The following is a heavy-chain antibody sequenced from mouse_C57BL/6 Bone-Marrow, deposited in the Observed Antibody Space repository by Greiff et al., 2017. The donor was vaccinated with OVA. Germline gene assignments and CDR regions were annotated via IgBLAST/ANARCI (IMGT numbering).Heavy chain of an antibody. CDR2: IDPSDSYH. CDR1: GYTFTSYW. Sequence: VQLQQPGAELVRPGTSVKLSCKASGYTFTSYWMHWVKQRPGQGLEWIGVIDPSDSYHNYNQKFKGKATLTVDTSSSTAYMQLSSLTSEDSAVYYCAPYDYDERYFDVWGTGTTVTVSS. V-gene: IGHV1-59*01. D-gene: IGHD2-4*01. J-gene: IGHJ1*03. CDR3: APYDYDERYFDV.